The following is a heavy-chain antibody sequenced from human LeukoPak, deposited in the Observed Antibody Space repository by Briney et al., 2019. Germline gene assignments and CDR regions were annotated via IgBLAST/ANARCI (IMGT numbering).Heavy chain of an antibody. D-gene: IGHD3-22*01. CDR1: GGSISSSSYY. Sequence: PSETLSPTCTVSGGSISSSSYYWGWIRQPPGKGLEWIGSIYYSGSTYYNPSLKSRVTISVDTSKNQFSLKLSSVTAADTAVYYCARAGIVVTSPYWYFDLWGRGTLVTVSS. CDR3: ARAGIVVTSPYWYFDL. J-gene: IGHJ2*01. CDR2: IYYSGST. V-gene: IGHV4-39*07.